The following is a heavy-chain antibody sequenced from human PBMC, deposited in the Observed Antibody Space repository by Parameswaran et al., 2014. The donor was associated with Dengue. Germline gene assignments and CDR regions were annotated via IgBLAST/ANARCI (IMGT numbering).Heavy chain of an antibody. CDR2: IVVGSGNT. CDR3: AADGGLAEQQLGDFDY. D-gene: IGHD6-13*01. Sequence: WVRQAPGQRLEWIGWIVVGSGNTNYAQKFQERVTITRDMSTSTAYMELSSLRSEDTAVYYCAADGGLAEQQLGDFDYWGQGTLVTVSS. V-gene: IGHV1-58*01. J-gene: IGHJ4*02.